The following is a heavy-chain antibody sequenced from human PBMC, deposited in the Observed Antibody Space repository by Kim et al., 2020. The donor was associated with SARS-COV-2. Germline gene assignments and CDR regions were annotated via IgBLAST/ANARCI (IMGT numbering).Heavy chain of an antibody. CDR3: ARGRGTGTTHRDAFDI. CDR1: GYTFTGYY. CDR2: INPNSGGT. Sequence: ASVKVSCKASGYTFTGYYMHWVRQAPGQGLEWMGWINPNSGGTNYAQKFQGRVTMTRDTSISTAYMELSRLRSDDTAVYYCARGRGTGTTHRDAFDIWGQGTMVTVSS. J-gene: IGHJ3*02. D-gene: IGHD1-7*01. V-gene: IGHV1-2*02.